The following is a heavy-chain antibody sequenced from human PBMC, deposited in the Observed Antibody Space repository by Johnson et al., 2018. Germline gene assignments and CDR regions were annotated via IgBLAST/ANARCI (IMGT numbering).Heavy chain of an antibody. Sequence: VQLVQSGGGLVQPGGSLRPSCAASGFTFSSYAMSWVRQAPGKGLEWVSAISGSGGSTYYADSVKGRFTISRDNAKNSLYLQMNSLRAEDTAVYYCARDNLYDYDSSAYYFGGYFQHWGQGTLVTVSS. V-gene: IGHV3-23*04. D-gene: IGHD3-22*01. CDR3: ARDNLYDYDSSAYYFGGYFQH. J-gene: IGHJ1*01. CDR1: GFTFSSYA. CDR2: ISGSGGST.